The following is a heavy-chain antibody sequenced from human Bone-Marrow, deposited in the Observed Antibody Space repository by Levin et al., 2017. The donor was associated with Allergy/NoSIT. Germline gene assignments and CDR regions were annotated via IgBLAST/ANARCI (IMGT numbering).Heavy chain of an antibody. Sequence: GESLKISCAASGFTFSNYAMSWVRQAPGKGLEWVSHISGSGASNTYYADSVKGRFTISRDNPTSTLFLQMNSLRVDDTAVYYCAKSDCGGDCHLLDYWGQGTLVTVSS. CDR2: ISGSGASNT. CDR1: GFTFSNYA. V-gene: IGHV3-23*01. J-gene: IGHJ4*02. CDR3: AKSDCGGDCHLLDY. D-gene: IGHD2-21*02.